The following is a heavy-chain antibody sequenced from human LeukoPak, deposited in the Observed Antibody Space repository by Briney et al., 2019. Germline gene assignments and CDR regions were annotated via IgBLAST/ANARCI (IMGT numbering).Heavy chain of an antibody. J-gene: IGHJ4*02. CDR2: IYPGDSDT. Sequence: GESLKISCKGSGYIFTSYWITWVRQMPGKGPEWMGIIYPGDSDTKYSPSFQGQVTISADKSISTAYLQWSSLKASDTAMYYCARRSYSGKDFDYWGQGTLVTVSS. V-gene: IGHV5-51*01. CDR3: ARRSYSGKDFDY. D-gene: IGHD4-23*01. CDR1: GYIFTSYW.